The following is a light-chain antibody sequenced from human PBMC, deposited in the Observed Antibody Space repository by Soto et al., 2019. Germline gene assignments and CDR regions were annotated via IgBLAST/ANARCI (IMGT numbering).Light chain of an antibody. J-gene: IGKJ1*01. V-gene: IGKV1-5*03. Sequence: DIQMTQSPSTLSASVGDRVIITCRASQSVSSWLAWYQQKPGKAPNLLIYTASSLESGVPSRFSGSGSGTEFTLTISSLQPDDFATYYCQQYNSAWTFGQGTTVEIK. CDR2: TAS. CDR3: QQYNSAWT. CDR1: QSVSSW.